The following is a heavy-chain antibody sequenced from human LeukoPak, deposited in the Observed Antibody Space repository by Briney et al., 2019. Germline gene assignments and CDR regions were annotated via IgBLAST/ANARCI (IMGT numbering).Heavy chain of an antibody. Sequence: GESLKISCKGSGYIFTSYWIGWVRQMPGKDLEWMGIIYPGDSDTRYRPSFQGQVTISADKSISTAYLQWSSLKASDTAMYYCARRGGHCSGGSCNHDDFDYWGQGTLVTVSS. D-gene: IGHD2-15*01. CDR3: ARRGGHCSGGSCNHDDFDY. V-gene: IGHV5-51*01. CDR1: GYIFTSYW. J-gene: IGHJ4*02. CDR2: IYPGDSDT.